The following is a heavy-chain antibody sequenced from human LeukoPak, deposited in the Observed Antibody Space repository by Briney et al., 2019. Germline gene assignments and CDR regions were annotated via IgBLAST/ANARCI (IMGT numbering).Heavy chain of an antibody. D-gene: IGHD4-17*01. V-gene: IGHV1-2*02. CDR1: GYTFTGYY. CDR2: INPNSGGT. CDR3: ARSRHRMTTVTPLDY. J-gene: IGHJ4*02. Sequence: ASVKVSCKASGYTFTGYYMHWVRQAPGQGLEWMGWINPNSGGTNYAQKFQGRVTMTRDTSISTAYMELSRLRSDDTAVYYCARSRHRMTTVTPLDYWGQGTLVTVSS.